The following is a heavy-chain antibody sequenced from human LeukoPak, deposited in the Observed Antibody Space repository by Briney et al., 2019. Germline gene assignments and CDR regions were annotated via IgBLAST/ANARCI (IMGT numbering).Heavy chain of an antibody. CDR2: ISAYNGNT. CDR3: ARDPKPTYYYDSSGYYSRAEYFQH. V-gene: IGHV1-18*01. D-gene: IGHD3-22*01. Sequence: ASVKVSCKASGYTFINYGITWVRQAPGQGLEWMGWISAYNGNTNYAQKLQGRVTMTTDTSTSTAYMELRSLGSDDTAVYYCARDPKPTYYYDSSGYYSRAEYFQHWGQGTLVTVSS. J-gene: IGHJ1*01. CDR1: GYTFINYG.